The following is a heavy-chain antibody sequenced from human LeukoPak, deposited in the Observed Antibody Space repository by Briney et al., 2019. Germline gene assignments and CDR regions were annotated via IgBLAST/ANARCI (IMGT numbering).Heavy chain of an antibody. J-gene: IGHJ4*02. CDR1: GGSFSGYY. V-gene: IGHV4-34*01. CDR3: ARSLGGDFDY. Sequence: SETLSLTCAVYGGSFSGYYWSWIRQPPGKGLEWIGEINHSGSTNYNLSLKSRVTISIDTSKNQFSLKLSSVTAADTAVYYCARSLGGDFDYWGQGTLVTVSS. CDR2: INHSGST. D-gene: IGHD3-16*01.